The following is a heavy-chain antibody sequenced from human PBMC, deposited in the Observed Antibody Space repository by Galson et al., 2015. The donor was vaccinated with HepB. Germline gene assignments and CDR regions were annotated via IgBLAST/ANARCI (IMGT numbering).Heavy chain of an antibody. CDR2: INAGNGST. CDR3: ARDSMITFGGVVPLPHFDY. V-gene: IGHV1-3*01. J-gene: IGHJ4*02. D-gene: IGHD3-16*01. Sequence: SVKVSCKASGYTFTSYAMHWVRQAPGQRLEWMGWINAGNGSTKYSQKFQGRVTITRDTSASTAYMELSSLRSEDTAVYYCARDSMITFGGVVPLPHFDYWGQGTLVTVSS. CDR1: GYTFTSYA.